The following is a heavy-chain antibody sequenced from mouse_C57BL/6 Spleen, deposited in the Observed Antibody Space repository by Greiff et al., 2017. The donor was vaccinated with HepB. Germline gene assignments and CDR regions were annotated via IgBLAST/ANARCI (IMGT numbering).Heavy chain of an antibody. CDR2: INPSTGGT. D-gene: IGHD2-1*01. J-gene: IGHJ2*01. Sequence: EVQRVESGPELVKPGASVKISCKASGYSFTGYYMNWVKQSPEKSLEWIGEINPSTGGTTYNQKFKAKATLTVDKSSSTAYMQLKSLTSEDSAVYYCARGSYGNGFDYWGQGTTLTVSS. CDR1: GYSFTGYY. CDR3: ARGSYGNGFDY. V-gene: IGHV1-42*01.